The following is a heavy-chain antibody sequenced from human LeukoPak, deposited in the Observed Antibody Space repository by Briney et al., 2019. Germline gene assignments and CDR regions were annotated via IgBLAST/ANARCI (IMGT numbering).Heavy chain of an antibody. J-gene: IGHJ4*02. D-gene: IGHD2-15*01. CDR2: INHSGST. CDR3: ARVGVVAATQAIDY. Sequence: SETLSLTCAVYGGSFSGYYWSWIRQPPGKGLEWIGEINHSGSTNYNPSLKSRVTISVDTSKNQFSLKLSSVTAADTAVYYCARVGVVAATQAIDYWGQGNPGHRLL. V-gene: IGHV4-34*01. CDR1: GGSFSGYY.